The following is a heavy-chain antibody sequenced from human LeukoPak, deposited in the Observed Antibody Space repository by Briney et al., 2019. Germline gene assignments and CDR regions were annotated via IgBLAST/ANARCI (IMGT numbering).Heavy chain of an antibody. CDR2: ISAYNGDT. CDR3: ARDGLSYTNPNNWFDP. CDR1: GYPFTSYY. J-gene: IGHJ5*02. V-gene: IGHV1-18*01. D-gene: IGHD2-2*02. Sequence: GASVKVSCKASGYPFTSYYINWVRQAPGQGLGWMGWISAYNGDTNYAQNLQGRVTMTTDTSTDTAYMELRSLRSDDTAVYYCARDGLSYTNPNNWFDPWGQGTLVTVSS.